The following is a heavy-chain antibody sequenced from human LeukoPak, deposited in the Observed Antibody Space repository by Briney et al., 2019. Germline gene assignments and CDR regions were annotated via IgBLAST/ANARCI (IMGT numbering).Heavy chain of an antibody. D-gene: IGHD3-10*01. CDR2: ISYDGSNK. Sequence: GGSLRLSCAASGFTFSSYAMHWVRQAPGKGLEWVAVISYDGSNKYYADSVKGRFTISRDNSKNTLYLQMNSLRAEDTAVYYCARDYNGMDVWGQGTTVTVSS. CDR1: GFTFSSYA. J-gene: IGHJ6*02. CDR3: ARDYNGMDV. V-gene: IGHV3-30-3*01.